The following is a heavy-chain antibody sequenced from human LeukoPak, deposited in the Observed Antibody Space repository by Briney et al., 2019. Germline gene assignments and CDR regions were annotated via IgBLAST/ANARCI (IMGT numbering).Heavy chain of an antibody. D-gene: IGHD3/OR15-3a*01. CDR2: IYYSGNT. CDR1: GFTFINYS. Sequence: GSLRLSCTASGFTFINYSMNWVRQPPGKGLEWIGSIYYSGNTYYNASLKSQVSISIDTSKNRFSLKLTSVTAADTAVYYCARQTGSGLFILPGGQGTLVTVSS. CDR3: ARQTGSGLFILP. V-gene: IGHV4-39*01. J-gene: IGHJ4*02.